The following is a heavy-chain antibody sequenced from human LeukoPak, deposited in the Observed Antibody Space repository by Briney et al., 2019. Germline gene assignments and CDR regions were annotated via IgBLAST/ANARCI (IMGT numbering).Heavy chain of an antibody. CDR2: IYYSGST. J-gene: IGHJ3*02. CDR3: ARDLAPSGADAFDI. CDR1: GGSISSGDYY. Sequence: SETLSLTCTVSGGSISSGDYYWSWIRQPPGKCLEWIGYIYYSGSTYYNPSLKSRVTISVDTARNQFSLKLSSVTAADTAMYYCARDLAPSGADAFDIWGQGTMVTVSS. D-gene: IGHD1-14*01. V-gene: IGHV4-30-4*08.